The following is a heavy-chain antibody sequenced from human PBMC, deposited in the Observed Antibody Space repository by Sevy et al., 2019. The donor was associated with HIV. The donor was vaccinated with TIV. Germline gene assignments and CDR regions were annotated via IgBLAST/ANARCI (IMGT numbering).Heavy chain of an antibody. CDR1: GYTFTGYY. V-gene: IGHV1-2*02. CDR2: INPNSGGT. J-gene: IGHJ4*02. D-gene: IGHD3-10*01. Sequence: ASVKVSCKASGYTFTGYYMYWVRQAPGQGLEWMGWINPNSGGTNYAQTFQGRVTMTRDTSISTAYMERSRLRSDDTAVYYCARDALLRGGYLDYWGQGTLVTVSS. CDR3: ARDALLRGGYLDY.